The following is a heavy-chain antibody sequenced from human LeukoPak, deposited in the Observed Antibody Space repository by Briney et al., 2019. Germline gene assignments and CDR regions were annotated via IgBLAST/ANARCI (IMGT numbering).Heavy chain of an antibody. V-gene: IGHV3-23*01. CDR1: GFTFSSFA. D-gene: IGHD6-13*01. Sequence: GGSLTLSCAAYGFTFSSFAMSWVRQAPGKGLEWVSAITGSGGSTYYADSVKGRFTISRDNSKNTLYMQMNSLRAEDTAVYYCAKYSSSWYSDYWGQGTLVTVSS. CDR3: AKYSSSWYSDY. CDR2: ITGSGGST. J-gene: IGHJ4*02.